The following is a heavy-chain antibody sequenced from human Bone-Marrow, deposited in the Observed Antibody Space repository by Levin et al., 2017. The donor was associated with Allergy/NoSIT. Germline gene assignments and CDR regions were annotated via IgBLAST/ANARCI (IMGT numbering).Heavy chain of an antibody. CDR3: ARLGPRNSHGGYFNYYYYYYMDV. CDR2: IYYSGST. CDR1: GGSISSSSYY. Sequence: SETLSLTCTVSGGSISSSSYYWGWIRQPPGKGLEWIGSIYYSGSTYYNPSLKSRVTISVDTSKNQFSLKLSSVTAADTAVYYCARLGPRNSHGGYFNYYYYYYMDVWGKGTTVTVSS. D-gene: IGHD5-12*01. V-gene: IGHV4-39*01. J-gene: IGHJ6*03.